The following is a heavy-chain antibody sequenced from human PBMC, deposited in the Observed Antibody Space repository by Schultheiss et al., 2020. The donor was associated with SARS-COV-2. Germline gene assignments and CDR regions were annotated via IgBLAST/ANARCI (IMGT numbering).Heavy chain of an antibody. Sequence: GGSLRLSCAASGFTFSNAWMSWVRQAPGKGLEWVAVISYDGSNKYYADSVKGRFTISRDNSKNTLYLQMNSLRAEDTAVYYCARTIAAAGIGYYYYYGMDVWGQGTTVTVSS. CDR1: GFTFSNAW. D-gene: IGHD6-13*01. J-gene: IGHJ6*02. CDR3: ARTIAAAGIGYYYYYGMDV. CDR2: ISYDGSNK. V-gene: IGHV3-30*06.